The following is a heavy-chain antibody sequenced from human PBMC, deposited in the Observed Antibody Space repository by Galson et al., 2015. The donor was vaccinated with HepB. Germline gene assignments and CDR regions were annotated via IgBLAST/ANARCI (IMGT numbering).Heavy chain of an antibody. Sequence: SVKVSCKASGGTSSSYAISWVRQAPGQGLEWMGGIIPIFGTANYAQKFQGRVTITADESTSTAYMELSSLRSEDTAVYYCARERYSGYDWDWFDPWGQGTLVTVSS. CDR3: ARERYSGYDWDWFDP. CDR2: IIPIFGTA. D-gene: IGHD5-12*01. V-gene: IGHV1-69*13. J-gene: IGHJ5*02. CDR1: GGTSSSYA.